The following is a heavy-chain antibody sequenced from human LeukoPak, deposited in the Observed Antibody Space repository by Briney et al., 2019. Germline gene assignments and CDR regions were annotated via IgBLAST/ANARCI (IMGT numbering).Heavy chain of an antibody. J-gene: IGHJ4*02. Sequence: SQTLSLTCTVSGGSISSVGYYWSCIRQHPGKGLWWSGYIYYSGCTYYNPSLKSRVTISVDTSKHQLSLTLSSVTAADTAVYYCARDGGSDSYGSYYFDYWGQGTLVTVSS. V-gene: IGHV4-31*03. CDR1: GGSISSVGYY. CDR3: ARDGGSDSYGSYYFDY. D-gene: IGHD5-18*01. CDR2: IYYSGCT.